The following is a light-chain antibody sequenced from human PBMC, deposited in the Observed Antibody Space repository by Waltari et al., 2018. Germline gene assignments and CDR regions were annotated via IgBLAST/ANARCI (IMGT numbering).Light chain of an antibody. J-gene: IGLJ2*01. Sequence: QSALTQPASVSGSPGQSITVSCPGVDPNKFVSWYPQQPGNAPRLIIDGVSERPSGVSHRFSGSKSGSTAYLTISGLQAEDEANYFCTSYAGSTLFVIFGGGTKLTVL. CDR3: TSYAGSTLFVI. CDR2: GVS. V-gene: IGLV2-14*03. CDR1: VDPNKF.